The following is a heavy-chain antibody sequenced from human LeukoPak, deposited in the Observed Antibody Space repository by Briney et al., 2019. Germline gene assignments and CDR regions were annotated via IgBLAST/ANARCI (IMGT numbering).Heavy chain of an antibody. Sequence: GGSLRLSCAASGFIFSSSAMNWVRQAPGKGLEWVSGISGSGGSTYYADSLKGRFTISRDNSKNTLYLQMNSLRAEDTAVYYCAKDIKISHVPVPPDYWGQGTLVTVSS. CDR2: ISGSGGST. V-gene: IGHV3-23*01. CDR1: GFIFSSSA. CDR3: AKDIKISHVPVPPDY. D-gene: IGHD3-3*02. J-gene: IGHJ4*02.